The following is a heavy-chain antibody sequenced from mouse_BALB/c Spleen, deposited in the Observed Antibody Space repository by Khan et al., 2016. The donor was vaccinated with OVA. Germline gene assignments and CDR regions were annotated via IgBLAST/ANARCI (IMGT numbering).Heavy chain of an antibody. CDR2: IYPGIFYI. Sequence: QIQLVQSGVELVRPGSSVKISCKASGYTFTNSWLGWVKQRPGHGLEWIGDIYPGIFYINYNEKFKGKATLTEDASSSTAYLQLTSLTSEDSAVYVCTKWATWYFDVWGAGTTVTVSS. CDR3: TKWATWYFDV. J-gene: IGHJ1*01. D-gene: IGHD3-1*01. CDR1: GYTFTNSW. V-gene: IGHV1-63*02.